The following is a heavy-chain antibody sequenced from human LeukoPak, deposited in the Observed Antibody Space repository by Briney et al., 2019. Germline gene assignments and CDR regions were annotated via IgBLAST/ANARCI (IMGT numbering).Heavy chain of an antibody. D-gene: IGHD2-21*02. CDR2: ISSSSYI. V-gene: IGHV3-21*01. CDR3: AREIYCGGDCYYYFDY. CDR1: GFTFSSYS. Sequence: NPGGSLRLSCAASGFTFSSYSMNWVRQAPGKGLEWVSSISSSSYIYYADSVKGRFTISRGNAKNSLYLQMNSLRAEDTAVYYCAREIYCGGDCYYYFDYWGQGTLATVSS. J-gene: IGHJ4*02.